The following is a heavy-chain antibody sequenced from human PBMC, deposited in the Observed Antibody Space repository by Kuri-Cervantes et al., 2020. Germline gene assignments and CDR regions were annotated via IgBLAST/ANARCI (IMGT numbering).Heavy chain of an antibody. Sequence: ASVKVSCKVSGYTLTELSMHWVRQAPGKGLEWMGGFDPEDGETIYAQKFQGRVTMTEDTSTDIAYMELSSLRSEDTAVYYCATTQSDSSWFDYWGQGTLVTVSS. CDR2: FDPEDGET. D-gene: IGHD6-13*01. V-gene: IGHV1-24*01. J-gene: IGHJ4*02. CDR1: GYTLTELS. CDR3: ATTQSDSSWFDY.